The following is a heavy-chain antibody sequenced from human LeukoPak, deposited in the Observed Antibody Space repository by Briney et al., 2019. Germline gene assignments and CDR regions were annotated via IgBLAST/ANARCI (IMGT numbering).Heavy chain of an antibody. V-gene: IGHV1-18*01. CDR2: ISAYNGNT. Sequence: GASVKVSCKASGYTFTSYGISWVRQAPGQGLEWMGWISAYNGNTNYAQKLQGRVTMTRDTSISTAYMELSRLRSDDTAVYYCAREGGERLLWFGEPVGDLDYWGQGTLVTVSS. J-gene: IGHJ4*02. D-gene: IGHD3-10*01. CDR3: AREGGERLLWFGEPVGDLDY. CDR1: GYTFTSYG.